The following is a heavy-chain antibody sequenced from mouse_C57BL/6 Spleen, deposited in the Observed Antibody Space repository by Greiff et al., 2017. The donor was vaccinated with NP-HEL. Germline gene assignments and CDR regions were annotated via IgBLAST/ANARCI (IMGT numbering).Heavy chain of an antibody. Sequence: VQLQESGAELARPGASVKLSCKASGYTFTSYGISWVKQRTGQGLEWIGEIYPRSGNTYYNEKFKGKATLTADKSSSTAYMELRSLTSEDSAVYFCARAEEGAMDYWGQGTSVTVSS. CDR1: GYTFTSYG. J-gene: IGHJ4*01. CDR3: ARAEEGAMDY. V-gene: IGHV1-81*01. CDR2: IYPRSGNT.